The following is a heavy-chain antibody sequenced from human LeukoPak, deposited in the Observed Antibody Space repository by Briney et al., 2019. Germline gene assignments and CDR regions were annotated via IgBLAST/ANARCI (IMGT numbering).Heavy chain of an antibody. CDR3: ARVPALLWFGELFFDY. D-gene: IGHD3-10*01. Sequence: GGSLRLSCAASGFTISSYWMSWVRQAPGKGLEWVANIKQDGSEKYYVDSVKGRFTISRDNAKNSLYLQMNSLRAEDTAVYYCARVPALLWFGELFFDYWGQGTLVTVSS. J-gene: IGHJ4*02. CDR1: GFTISSYW. V-gene: IGHV3-7*01. CDR2: IKQDGSEK.